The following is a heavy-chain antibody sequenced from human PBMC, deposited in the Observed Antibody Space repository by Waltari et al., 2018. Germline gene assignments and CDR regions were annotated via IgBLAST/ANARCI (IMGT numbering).Heavy chain of an antibody. Sequence: QLQLQESGPGLVKPSETLSLTCTVSGGSISSSSYYWGWIRQPPGKGLEWIGSIYYSGSTYYNPSLKSRVTISVDTSKNQFSLKLSSVTAADTAVYYCARRGGGSGYYYYYMDVWGKGTTVTVSS. V-gene: IGHV4-39*01. J-gene: IGHJ6*03. D-gene: IGHD2-15*01. CDR3: ARRGGGSGYYYYYMDV. CDR1: GGSISSSSYY. CDR2: IYYSGST.